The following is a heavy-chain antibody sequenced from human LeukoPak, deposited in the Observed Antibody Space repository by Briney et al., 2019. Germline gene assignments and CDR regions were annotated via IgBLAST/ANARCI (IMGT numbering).Heavy chain of an antibody. CDR2: IKQDGSEK. CDR3: AKQSGLSIFYYFDY. Sequence: PGGSLRLSCAASGFTFSSYWMSWVRQAPGKGLEWVANIKQDGSEKYYVDSVKGRFTISRDNAKNSLYLQMNSLRAEDTAVYYCAKQSGLSIFYYFDYWGQGTLVTVSS. CDR1: GFTFSSYW. J-gene: IGHJ4*02. V-gene: IGHV3-7*03. D-gene: IGHD2/OR15-2a*01.